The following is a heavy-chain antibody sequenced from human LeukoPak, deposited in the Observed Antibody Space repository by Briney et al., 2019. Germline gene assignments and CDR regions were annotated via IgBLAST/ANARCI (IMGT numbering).Heavy chain of an antibody. V-gene: IGHV1-69*04. CDR3: ASSILEWFWFDP. CDR1: GGTFSSYA. CDR2: IIPILGIA. D-gene: IGHD3-3*01. J-gene: IGHJ5*02. Sequence: SVKVSCKASGGTFSSYAISWVRQAPGQGLEWMGRIIPILGIANYAQRFQGRVTITADKSTSTAYMELSSLRSEDTAVYYCASSILEWFWFDPWGQGTLVTVSS.